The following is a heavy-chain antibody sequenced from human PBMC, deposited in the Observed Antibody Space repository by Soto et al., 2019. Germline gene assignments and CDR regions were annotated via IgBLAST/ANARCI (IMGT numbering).Heavy chain of an antibody. Sequence: ASVKVSCKASGYTFTSYGISWVRQAPGQGLEWMGWISAYNGNTNYAQKLQGRVTMTTDTSTSTAYMELRSLRSDDTAVYYCARWDSSDYYPTAEYFQHWGQGTLVTVSS. J-gene: IGHJ1*01. CDR1: GYTFTSYG. CDR2: ISAYNGNT. CDR3: ARWDSSDYYPTAEYFQH. D-gene: IGHD3-22*01. V-gene: IGHV1-18*01.